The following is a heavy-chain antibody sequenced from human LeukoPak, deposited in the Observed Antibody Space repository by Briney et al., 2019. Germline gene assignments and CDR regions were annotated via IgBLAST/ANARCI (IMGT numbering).Heavy chain of an antibody. D-gene: IGHD3-22*01. CDR2: ISAYNGNT. Sequence: GASVKVSCKASGYTFTSYGISWVRQAPGQGLEWMGWISAYNGNTNYAQKLQGRVTMTTDTSTSTAYMELRSLRSDDTAVYYCARGGNYYDSSGYFHYWRQGTLVTVSS. J-gene: IGHJ4*02. V-gene: IGHV1-18*01. CDR3: ARGGNYYDSSGYFHY. CDR1: GYTFTSYG.